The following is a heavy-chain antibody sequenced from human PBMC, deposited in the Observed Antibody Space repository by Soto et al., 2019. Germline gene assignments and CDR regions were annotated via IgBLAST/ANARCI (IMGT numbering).Heavy chain of an antibody. Sequence: GASVKVSCKASGYTFTSYGISWVRQAPGQRLEWMGWINAGNGNTKYSQKFQGRVTITRDTSASTAYMELSSLRSEDTPVYYCARSDGPLGDYWGQGTLVTVSS. D-gene: IGHD4-17*01. CDR1: GYTFTSYG. CDR3: ARSDGPLGDY. CDR2: INAGNGNT. V-gene: IGHV1-3*01. J-gene: IGHJ4*02.